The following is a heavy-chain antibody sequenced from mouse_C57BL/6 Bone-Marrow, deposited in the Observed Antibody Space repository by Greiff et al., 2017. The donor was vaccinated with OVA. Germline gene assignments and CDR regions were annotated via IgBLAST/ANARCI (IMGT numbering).Heavy chain of an antibody. CDR2: ISDGGSYT. CDR1: GFTFSSYA. V-gene: IGHV5-4*03. J-gene: IGHJ2*01. D-gene: IGHD1-1*01. CDR3: AREICHYYGSSLYYFDY. Sequence: DVKLVESGGGLVKPGGSLKLSCAASGFTFSSYAMSWVRQTPEKRLEWVATISDGGSYTYYPDNVKGRFTISRDNAKNNLYLQMSHLKSEDTAVYYCAREICHYYGSSLYYFDYWGQGTTLTVSS.